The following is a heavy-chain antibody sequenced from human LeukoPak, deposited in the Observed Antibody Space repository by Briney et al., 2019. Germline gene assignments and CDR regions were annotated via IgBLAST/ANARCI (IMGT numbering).Heavy chain of an antibody. CDR2: IKSETDGGTT. J-gene: IGHJ4*02. D-gene: IGHD6-13*01. CDR3: TTEDTYSSSWYVDY. Sequence: GGSLRLSCAASGFTFSNAWTSWVRQAPGKGLEWVGRIKSETDGGTTDYAAPVKGRFTISRDDSKNTLYLQMNSLKTEDTAVYYCTTEDTYSSSWYVDYWGQGTLVTISS. CDR1: GFTFSNAW. V-gene: IGHV3-15*01.